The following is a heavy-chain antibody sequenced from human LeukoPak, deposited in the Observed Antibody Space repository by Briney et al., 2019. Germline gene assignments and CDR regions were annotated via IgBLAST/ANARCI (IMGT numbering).Heavy chain of an antibody. CDR1: GYTFSSYD. J-gene: IGHJ6*03. CDR3: ARGDIVVVPAAVPANGPYYYYMDV. D-gene: IGHD2-2*01. Sequence: SVKVSCKASGYTFSSYDINWVRQATGQGLEWMGWMNPNSGNTAYAQKFQGRVTMTRNTSISTAYMELSSLRSEDTAVYYCARGDIVVVPAAVPANGPYYYYMDVWGKGTTVTVSS. V-gene: IGHV1-8*01. CDR2: MNPNSGNT.